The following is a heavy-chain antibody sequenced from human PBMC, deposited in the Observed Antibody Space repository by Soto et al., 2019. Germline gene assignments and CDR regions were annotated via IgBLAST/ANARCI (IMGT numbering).Heavy chain of an antibody. CDR3: AKGGRQWLVTSDFNY. V-gene: IGHV3-30*18. CDR1: GFTFSDYA. J-gene: IGHJ4*02. CDR2: VSHDGRNT. Sequence: VQLVESGGGVVQPGRSLRLSCAASGFTFSDYAMHWVRQAPGKGLEWVAVVSHDGRNTHYADSVKGRFTISRDSAKNTVSLEMTSLRAEDTAVYYSAKGGRQWLVTSDFNYWGQGALVTVSS. D-gene: IGHD6-19*01.